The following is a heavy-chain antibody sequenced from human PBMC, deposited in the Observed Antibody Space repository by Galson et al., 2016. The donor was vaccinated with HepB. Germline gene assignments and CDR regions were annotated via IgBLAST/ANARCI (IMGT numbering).Heavy chain of an antibody. V-gene: IGHV4-39*01. CDR1: GVSTSSTRYY. Sequence: ETLSLTCSVSGVSTSSTRYYWGWIRQTPGKGLEWLGSIFYSGKTYYNPSLKSRITISVDTSRNQFSLKLSSVTAADTAIYYCAKVNRVLADYWGQGTLVTVSS. D-gene: IGHD1-14*01. CDR3: AKVNRVLADY. J-gene: IGHJ4*02. CDR2: IFYSGKT.